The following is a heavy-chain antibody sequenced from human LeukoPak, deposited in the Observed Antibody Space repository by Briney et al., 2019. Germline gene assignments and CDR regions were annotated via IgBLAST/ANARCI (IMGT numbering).Heavy chain of an antibody. D-gene: IGHD1-26*01. J-gene: IGHJ4*02. Sequence: GGSLRLSCAASGFTFSDHYMDWVRQAPGKGLEWVGRTRNKANSYTTEYAASVKGGFTISRDDSKNSLYLQMNSLKTEDTAVYYCARAGYSGSYYRYWGQGTLVTVSS. V-gene: IGHV3-72*01. CDR2: TRNKANSYTT. CDR1: GFTFSDHY. CDR3: ARAGYSGSYYRY.